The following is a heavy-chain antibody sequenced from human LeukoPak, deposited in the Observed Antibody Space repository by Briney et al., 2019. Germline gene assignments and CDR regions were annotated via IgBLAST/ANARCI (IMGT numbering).Heavy chain of an antibody. J-gene: IGHJ4*02. V-gene: IGHV4-59*01. CDR3: ARVRGNYFPDY. D-gene: IGHD4-11*01. CDR2: IYYTGST. CDR1: GGSISSYY. Sequence: SETLSLTCTVSGGSISSYYWSWIRQPPGKGLEWIGNIYYTGSTNYNPSLKSRVTISVDTSKNQFSLKLSSVTAADTAVYYCARVRGNYFPDYWGQGTLVTVSS.